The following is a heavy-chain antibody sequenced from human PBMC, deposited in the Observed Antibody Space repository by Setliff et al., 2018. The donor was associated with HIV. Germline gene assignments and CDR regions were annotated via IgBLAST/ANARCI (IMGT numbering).Heavy chain of an antibody. CDR1: GGSISDNNW. D-gene: IGHD3-22*01. CDR3: ARGPNLLTHYYDSSGYAVGYSDH. Sequence: PSQTLSLTCAVSGGSISDNNWWSWVRQPPGKELEWIGEIFHSGSTNYNPSPKSRVTILVDKSKNQLSLRLSSVTAADTAVYYCARGPNLLTHYYDSSGYAVGYSDHWGQGTLVTVSS. J-gene: IGHJ4*02. CDR2: IFHSGST. V-gene: IGHV4-4*02.